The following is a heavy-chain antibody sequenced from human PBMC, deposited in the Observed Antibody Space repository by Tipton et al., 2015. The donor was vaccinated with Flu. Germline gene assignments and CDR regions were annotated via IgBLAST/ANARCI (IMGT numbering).Heavy chain of an antibody. V-gene: IGHV4-61*05. CDR3: VRGEGMWFWEF. D-gene: IGHD3-10*01. CDR1: GDSIGSRYF. CDR2: MSSSGST. J-gene: IGHJ4*02. Sequence: TLSLTCSVSGDSIGSRYFWGWIRQPPGKGLEYIGQMSSSGSTNTSPSLKSRVTISLDTSKNQFSLKVTSVTAADTAVYYCVRGEGMWFWEFWGQGTLVTVSS.